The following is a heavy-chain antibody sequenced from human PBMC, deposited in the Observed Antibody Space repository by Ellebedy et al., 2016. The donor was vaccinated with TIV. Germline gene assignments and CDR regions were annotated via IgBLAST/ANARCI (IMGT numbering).Heavy chain of an antibody. D-gene: IGHD1-1*01. CDR2: IRSDTTTK. CDR1: GFSVSG. Sequence: GESLKISCATSGFSVSGMHWVRQAPGKGLEWVAFIRSDTTTKYYSDSVKGRFIISRDMSKNTLYLQMNRLRAEDTTMYYCTRETNHPPGTLAGTGFDFWGQGALVIVSS. CDR3: TRETNHPPGTLAGTGFDF. V-gene: IGHV3-30*02. J-gene: IGHJ4*02.